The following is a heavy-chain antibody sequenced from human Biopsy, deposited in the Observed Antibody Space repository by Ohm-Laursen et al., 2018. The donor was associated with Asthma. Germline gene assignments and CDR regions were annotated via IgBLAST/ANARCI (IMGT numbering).Heavy chain of an antibody. CDR2: IFYSGRT. V-gene: IGHV4-39*02. CDR3: ARAVSSSSYWYFDL. Sequence: GTLSLTCIVSGDAMSTSGSYWGWIRQSPGKGLEWIGGIFYSGRTYYNPSLESRVTISADTSKNNFSLKVTSVTAADTAVYYCARAVSSSSYWYFDLWGRGDLATVSS. J-gene: IGHJ2*01. CDR1: GDAMSTSGSY. D-gene: IGHD6-6*01.